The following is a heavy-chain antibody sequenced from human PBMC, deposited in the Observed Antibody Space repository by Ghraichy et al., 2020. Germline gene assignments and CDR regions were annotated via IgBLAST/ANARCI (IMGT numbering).Heavy chain of an antibody. CDR3: VRADGSGSFYY. CDR1: GFNLGVYT. D-gene: IGHD3-10*01. CDR2: ISSDSFYI. Sequence: LTCATSGFNLGVYTMNWLRWAPNRGLEGVASISSDSFYIYYADSVRGRFTISRDNAMKSIYLQMNRLRVEDTATYYCVRADGSGSFYYWGQGTLVTVS. J-gene: IGHJ4*02. V-gene: IGHV3-21*01.